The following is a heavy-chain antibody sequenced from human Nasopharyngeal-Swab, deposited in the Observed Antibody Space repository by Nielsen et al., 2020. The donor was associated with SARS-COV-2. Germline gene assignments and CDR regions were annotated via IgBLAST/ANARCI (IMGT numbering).Heavy chain of an antibody. CDR2: IRGSGETT. CDR1: GFTFISYA. D-gene: IGHD2-21*01. CDR3: AKAPYLRGLDV. Sequence: GESLKISCADSGFTFISYAMSRVRQAQGKGLEWVSIIRGSGETTYYADSVKDRFTISRDNSKNTLHLQTNSLRVEDTAVYYCAKAPYLRGLDVWGQGTTVTVSS. V-gene: IGHV3-23*01. J-gene: IGHJ6*02.